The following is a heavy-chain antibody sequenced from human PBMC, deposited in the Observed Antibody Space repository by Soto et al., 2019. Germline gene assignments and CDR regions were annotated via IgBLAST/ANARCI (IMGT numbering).Heavy chain of an antibody. CDR2: ISYDGSNK. Sequence: QVQLVASGGGAVQPGRSLRLSCAASGFTFSSYGRHWVRQAPGKGLEWVAVISYDGSNKYYADSVKGRFTTSRDNSKNTLYLQMNSLRAEDTALYYCAKDDTPWMTSPVGYWCQGTLVTVSS. V-gene: IGHV3-30*18. J-gene: IGHJ4*02. CDR3: AKDDTPWMTSPVGY. D-gene: IGHD1-26*01. CDR1: GFTFSSYG.